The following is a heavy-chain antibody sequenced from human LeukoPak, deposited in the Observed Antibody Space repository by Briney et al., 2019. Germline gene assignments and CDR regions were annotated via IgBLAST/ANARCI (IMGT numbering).Heavy chain of an antibody. D-gene: IGHD3-22*01. V-gene: IGHV4-61*08. CDR1: GFSLSTSGLG. Sequence: TLTLTCTFSGFSLSTSGLGVGWIRQPPGTGLEWTGYIYYSGRTNYQPSLKSRVSISVDTSKNQFSPKLSSVTAADTAVYYCARIDSSGHERYYFDYWGQGTLVTVSS. J-gene: IGHJ4*02. CDR2: IYYSGRT. CDR3: ARIDSSGHERYYFDY.